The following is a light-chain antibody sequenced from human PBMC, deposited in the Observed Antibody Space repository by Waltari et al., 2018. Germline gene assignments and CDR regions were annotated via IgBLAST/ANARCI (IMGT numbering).Light chain of an antibody. Sequence: QSALTQPASVSGSPGQSITISCSGLGSAAGASESVSWHQHYPDKAPQVIIYDVTHRPAGVSDRFSASKSANTASLTISRLQPEDEADYYCSSQTLDGLVLFGGGTRLTVL. CDR1: GSAAGASES. CDR3: SSQTLDGLVL. CDR2: DVT. V-gene: IGLV2-14*03. J-gene: IGLJ2*01.